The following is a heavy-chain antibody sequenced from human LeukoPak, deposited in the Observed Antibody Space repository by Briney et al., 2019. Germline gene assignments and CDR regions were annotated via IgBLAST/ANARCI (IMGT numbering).Heavy chain of an antibody. J-gene: IGHJ4*02. CDR3: GKWRGADRAIIDY. V-gene: IGHV3-74*01. D-gene: IGHD5-18*01. CDR1: RYTFILYW. Sequence: PGGSLRLSCATSRYTFILYWMQWVRRAPGKGLEWVSSIDTEGNSAAYADSVRGRFTISRDNAKDTLYLQIDSLRAEDEALYYCGKWRGADRAIIDYWGQGVRVTVSS. CDR2: IDTEGNSA.